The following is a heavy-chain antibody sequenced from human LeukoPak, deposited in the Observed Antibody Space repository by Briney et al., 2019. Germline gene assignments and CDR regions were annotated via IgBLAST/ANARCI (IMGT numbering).Heavy chain of an antibody. CDR1: GGSISSYY. V-gene: IGHV4-59*01. D-gene: IGHD4-23*01. CDR2: IYYSGST. Sequence: SETLSLTCTVSGGSISSYYWSWIRQPPGKGLEWIGYIYYSGSTNYNPSLKSRVTISVDTSKNQFSLKLSSVTAADTAVYYCARDLDYGGGWLDPWGQGTLVTVSS. J-gene: IGHJ5*02. CDR3: ARDLDYGGGWLDP.